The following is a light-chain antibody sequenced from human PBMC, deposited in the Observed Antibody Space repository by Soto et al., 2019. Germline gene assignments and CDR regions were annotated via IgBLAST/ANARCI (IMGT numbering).Light chain of an antibody. V-gene: IGKV1-12*01. J-gene: IGKJ4*01. Sequence: DIQMTQSPSSVSASVGDRVTITCRASQGISTRLAWYQQKPGKAPKLLIYPASSLQSGVPSRFSGSGSGTDFTLTISSLQSEDFATYYCQQFTSFPLTFGGGTKVEIK. CDR1: QGISTR. CDR2: PAS. CDR3: QQFTSFPLT.